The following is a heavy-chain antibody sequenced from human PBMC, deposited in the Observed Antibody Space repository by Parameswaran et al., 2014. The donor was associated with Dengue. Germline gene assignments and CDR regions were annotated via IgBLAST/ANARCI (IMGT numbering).Heavy chain of an antibody. V-gene: IGHV3-74*01. CDR3: ALPVVTKGGPDAFDI. J-gene: IGHJ3*02. Sequence: WIRQPPGKGLVWVSRINSDGSSTSYADSVKGRFTISRDNAKNTLYLQMNSLRAEDTAVYYCALPVVTKGGPDAFDIWGQGTMVTVSS. CDR2: INSDGSST. D-gene: IGHD4-23*01.